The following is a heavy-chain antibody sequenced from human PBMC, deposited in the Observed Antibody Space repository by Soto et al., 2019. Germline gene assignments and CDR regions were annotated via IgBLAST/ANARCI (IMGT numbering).Heavy chain of an antibody. J-gene: IGHJ3*02. Sequence: QVQLVESGGGVVQPVRTLRLSCAESGFTFSSSGMHWVRQATGKGLDWVEVIWYDGSNKYYADSVKVRFTISRDNSKNTLYLQMNSLRAENKAVSYCARFREYYGSGFSFDAFDIWGQGTMVTVSS. CDR3: ARFREYYGSGFSFDAFDI. V-gene: IGHV3-33*01. D-gene: IGHD3-10*01. CDR1: GFTFSSSG. CDR2: IWYDGSNK.